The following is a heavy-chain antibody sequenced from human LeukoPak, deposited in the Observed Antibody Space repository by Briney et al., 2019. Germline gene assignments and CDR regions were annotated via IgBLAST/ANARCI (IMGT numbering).Heavy chain of an antibody. V-gene: IGHV3-23*01. CDR1: GFTFSSSA. Sequence: PGGSLRLSCAASGFTFSSSAMRWCLQAPGKGLDWISAISGSGGSTYHADSVKGRFTISRDNSKNTLYLQMNSLRAEDTAVYYCAKVRMTTVTTRYFDYWGQGTLVTVSS. J-gene: IGHJ4*02. CDR2: ISGSGGST. D-gene: IGHD4-17*01. CDR3: AKVRMTTVTTRYFDY.